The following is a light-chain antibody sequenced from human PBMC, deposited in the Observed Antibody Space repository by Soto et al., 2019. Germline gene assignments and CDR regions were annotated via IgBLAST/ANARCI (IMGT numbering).Light chain of an antibody. CDR2: DDS. CDR1: NIGSKS. V-gene: IGLV3-21*02. Sequence: SSELTQPPSVSVAPGQTARITCGGNNIGSKSVHWYQQRPGQAPVLVAHDDSDRPSGTPERFSGSNSENRATLTITRVEAVDEADYYCQVWDTGNDHVVFGGGTKLTVL. J-gene: IGLJ2*01. CDR3: QVWDTGNDHVV.